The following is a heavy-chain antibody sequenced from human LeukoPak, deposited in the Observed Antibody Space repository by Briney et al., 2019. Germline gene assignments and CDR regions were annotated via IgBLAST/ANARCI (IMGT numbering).Heavy chain of an antibody. V-gene: IGHV4-4*02. D-gene: IGHD6-19*01. CDR2: IHHSGST. Sequence: SETLSLTCAVSGASVSSSNWWIWVRPPPKKGLEWIGEIHHSGSTNYNPSLKSRVTMSVDTSKNQISLRVSSVTGADTAVYYCARGLYGSDSYWGQGNLVTVSS. CDR3: ARGLYGSDSY. CDR1: GASVSSSNW. J-gene: IGHJ4*02.